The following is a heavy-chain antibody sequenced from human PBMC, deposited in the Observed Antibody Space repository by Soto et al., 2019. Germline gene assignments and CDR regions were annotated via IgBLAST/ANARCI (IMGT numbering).Heavy chain of an antibody. CDR1: GFTFSSYN. CDR3: ARDMRFLEWFPDY. V-gene: IGHV3-48*01. CDR2: ISGSRTTI. Sequence: GGSLRLSCAASGFTFSSYNMNCVLQTPGKGLEWVSYISGSRTTIYYADSVKGRFTISRDNAENSLYLQMNSLRAEDTAVYYCARDMRFLEWFPDYWGQGTLVTVSS. J-gene: IGHJ4*02. D-gene: IGHD3-3*01.